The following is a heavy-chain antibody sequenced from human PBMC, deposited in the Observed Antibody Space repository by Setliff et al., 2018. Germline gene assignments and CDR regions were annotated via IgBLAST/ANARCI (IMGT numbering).Heavy chain of an antibody. V-gene: IGHV4-4*07. CDR1: GGSISSYY. CDR3: ARDSRGNPPNYMDV. J-gene: IGHJ6*03. CDR2: IYTSGST. Sequence: NLSLTCTVSGGSISSYYWSWIRQPAGKGLEWIGRIYTSGSTNYNPSLKSRVTMSVDTSKNQFSLKLSSVTAADTAVYYCARDSRGNPPNYMDVWGKGTTVTVSS.